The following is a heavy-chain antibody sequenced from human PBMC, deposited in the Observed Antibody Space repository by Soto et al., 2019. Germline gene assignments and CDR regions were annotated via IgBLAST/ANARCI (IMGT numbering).Heavy chain of an antibody. CDR2: MYNTGST. D-gene: IGHD2-21*02. CDR3: ARDLWGYCGADCYPLDV. J-gene: IGHJ6*02. CDR1: GGSISRYY. Sequence: QVRLQESGPGLVKPSETLSLTCTVSGGSISRYYWSWIRQPPGKGLEWIGYMYNTGSTIYNPSLKGRVTISVGTSKDQFSLKLNSVTAAATAGYYCARDLWGYCGADCYPLDVWGQGTTVTVSS. V-gene: IGHV4-59*01.